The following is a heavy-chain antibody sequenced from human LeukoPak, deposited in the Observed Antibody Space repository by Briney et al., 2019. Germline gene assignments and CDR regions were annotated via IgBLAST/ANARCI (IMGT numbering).Heavy chain of an antibody. Sequence: GGSLRLSCAASGFTFSDYYMGWIRQAPGQGLEWISYISANGITTYYADSVKGRFTISRDNARNSLSLYMNFLRAEDTAVHNCASSRNTVIISPYYFDYWGQGTLVTVSS. D-gene: IGHD5-18*01. J-gene: IGHJ4*02. CDR1: GFTFSDYY. CDR2: ISANGITT. V-gene: IGHV3-11*04. CDR3: ASSRNTVIISPYYFDY.